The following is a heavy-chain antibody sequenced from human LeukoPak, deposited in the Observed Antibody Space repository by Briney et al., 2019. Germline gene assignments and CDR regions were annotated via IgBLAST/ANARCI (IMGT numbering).Heavy chain of an antibody. CDR2: ISGSGGST. J-gene: IGHJ5*02. V-gene: IGHV3-23*01. CDR1: GFTFSSYA. Sequence: GGSLRLSCAASGFTFSSYAMSWVRQAPGKGLEWVSAISGSGGSTYYADSVKGRFTVSRDNSKNTLYLQMNSLRAEDTAVYYCAKDLGYCSSTSCRNWFDPWGQGTLVTVSS. CDR3: AKDLGYCSSTSCRNWFDP. D-gene: IGHD2-2*01.